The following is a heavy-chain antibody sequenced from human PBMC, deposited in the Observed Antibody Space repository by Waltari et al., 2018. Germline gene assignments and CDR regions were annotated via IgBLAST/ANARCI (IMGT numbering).Heavy chain of an antibody. CDR2: INHSGST. CDR1: GGSFSGYY. J-gene: IGHJ5*02. D-gene: IGHD2-15*01. Sequence: QVQLQQWGAGLLKPSETLSLTCAVSGGSFSGYYWSWIRQPPGKGLGWIGEINHSGSTNYNPSLKSRVTISVDTSKNQFSLKLSSVTAADTAVYYCARGLGYCSGGSCYSKYNWFDPWGQGTLVTVSS. CDR3: ARGLGYCSGGSCYSKYNWFDP. V-gene: IGHV4-34*01.